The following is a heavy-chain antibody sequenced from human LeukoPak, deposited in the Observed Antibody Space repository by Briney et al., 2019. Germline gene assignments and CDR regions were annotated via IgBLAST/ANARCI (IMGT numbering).Heavy chain of an antibody. J-gene: IGHJ4*02. CDR1: GGSISSYY. Sequence: PSETLSLTCTVSGGSISSYYWSWIRQPPGKGLEWIGYIYYSGSTNYNPSLKSRVTISVDTSKNQFSLKLSSVTAADTAVYYCASSDITMVRGVIYWGQGTLVTVSS. CDR3: ASSDITMVRGVIY. CDR2: IYYSGST. D-gene: IGHD3-10*01. V-gene: IGHV4-59*01.